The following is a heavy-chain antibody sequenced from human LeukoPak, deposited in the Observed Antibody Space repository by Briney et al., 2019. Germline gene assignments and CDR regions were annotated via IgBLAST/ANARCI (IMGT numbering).Heavy chain of an antibody. CDR3: ARGDGSGSYSKYYYYGMDV. Sequence: ASVKVSCKASGYTFTGYYTHWVRQAPGQGLEWMGRINPNSGGTNYAQKFQGRVTMTRDTSISTAYMELSRLRSDDTAVYYCARGDGSGSYSKYYYYGMDVWGQGTTVTVSS. J-gene: IGHJ6*02. D-gene: IGHD3-10*01. CDR1: GYTFTGYY. CDR2: INPNSGGT. V-gene: IGHV1-2*06.